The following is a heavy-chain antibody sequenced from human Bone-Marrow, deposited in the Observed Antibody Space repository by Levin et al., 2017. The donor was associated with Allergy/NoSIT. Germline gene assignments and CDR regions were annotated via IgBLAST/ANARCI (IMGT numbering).Heavy chain of an antibody. CDR1: GASMNNYY. V-gene: IGHV4-59*01. CDR3: ARQGTGISSSDY. D-gene: IGHD6-13*01. CDR2: IYYTGST. J-gene: IGHJ4*02. Sequence: SETLSLTCSVSGASMNNYYWTWVRQPPGKGLEWIGYIYYTGSTIHNPSLQSRVTRSLDTSKNQFSLKLTSVTAADTAVYYCARQGTGISSSDYWGQGTLVTVSS.